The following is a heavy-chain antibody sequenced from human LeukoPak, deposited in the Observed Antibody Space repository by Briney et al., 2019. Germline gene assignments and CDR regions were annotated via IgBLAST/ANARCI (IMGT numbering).Heavy chain of an antibody. Sequence: PSETLSLTCTVSGGSISSYYWSWIRQPAGKGLEWIGRIYTSGSTNYNPSLKSRVTMSVDTSKNQFSLKLSSVTAADTAVYYCARNGAGYSSSWYVGGGYFDYWGQGTLVTVSS. CDR2: IYTSGST. CDR1: GGSISSYY. CDR3: ARNGAGYSSSWYVGGGYFDY. J-gene: IGHJ4*02. V-gene: IGHV4-4*07. D-gene: IGHD6-13*01.